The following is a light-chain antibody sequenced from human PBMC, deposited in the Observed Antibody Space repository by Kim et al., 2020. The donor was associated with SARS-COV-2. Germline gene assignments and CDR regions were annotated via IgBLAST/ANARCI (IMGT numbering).Light chain of an antibody. Sequence: GDRVTISCRASQNIHIWLAWFQQKPGKAPRVLMYKASTLESGFPSRFSGSGSGTEFTLTINSLQPDDSATYYCQQYVVHPLTFGPVTKV. V-gene: IGKV1-5*03. CDR2: KAS. CDR3: QQYVVHPLT. CDR1: QNIHIW. J-gene: IGKJ1*01.